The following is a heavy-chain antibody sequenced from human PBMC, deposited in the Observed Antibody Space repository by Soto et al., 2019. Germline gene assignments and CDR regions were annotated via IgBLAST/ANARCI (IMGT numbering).Heavy chain of an antibody. CDR1: GFTFSSYA. J-gene: IGHJ4*02. CDR2: ISYDGSNK. D-gene: IGHD6-19*01. CDR3: ASSIAVAGRFGY. V-gene: IGHV3-30-3*01. Sequence: GGSLRLSCAASGFTFSSYAMHWVRQAPGKGLEWVAVISYDGSNKYYADSVKGRFTISRDNSKNTLYLQMNSLRAEDTAVYYCASSIAVAGRFGYWGQGTLVTVSS.